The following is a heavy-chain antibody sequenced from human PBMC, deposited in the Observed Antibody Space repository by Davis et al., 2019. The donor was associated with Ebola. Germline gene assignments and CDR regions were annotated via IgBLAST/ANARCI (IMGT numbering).Heavy chain of an antibody. CDR2: IHHSGSS. Sequence: MPSETLSLTCTVSGYSISSGYYWGWIRQPPGKGLEWIGSIHHSGSSYYNPSLKSRVTISVDTSKNQFSLKLSSVTAADTAVYYCARSITIFGVVSILNWFDPWGQGTLVTVSS. CDR1: GYSISSGYY. J-gene: IGHJ5*02. V-gene: IGHV4-38-2*02. D-gene: IGHD3-3*01. CDR3: ARSITIFGVVSILNWFDP.